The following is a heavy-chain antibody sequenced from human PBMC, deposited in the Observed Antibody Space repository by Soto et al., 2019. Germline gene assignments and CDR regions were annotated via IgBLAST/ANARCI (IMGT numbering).Heavy chain of an antibody. CDR2: IYYSGNT. V-gene: IGHV4-31*03. J-gene: IGHJ4*02. CDR1: GASVGRDDYY. Sequence: SETLSLTCTVSGASVGRDDYYWSWIRQQPGKGLEWIGYIYYSGNTNYNPSLKSRLTISVDTSKNQFSLQLRSVTAADTAVYYCARTWIGSPFDFWGQGSLVTVSS. CDR3: ARTWIGSPFDF. D-gene: IGHD5-12*01.